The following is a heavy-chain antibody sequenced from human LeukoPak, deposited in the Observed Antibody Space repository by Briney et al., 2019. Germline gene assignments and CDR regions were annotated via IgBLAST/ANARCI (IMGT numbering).Heavy chain of an antibody. V-gene: IGHV3-66*01. CDR2: IYSGGST. Sequence: PGGSLRLSCAASGFTVSSNYMSWVRQAPGKGLEWVSVIYSGGSTYYADSVKGRFTISRDNSKNTLYLQMNSLRAEDTAVYYCARSFLSGSPTPGYDYWGQGTLVTVSS. CDR1: GFTVSSNY. D-gene: IGHD1-26*01. CDR3: ARSFLSGSPTPGYDY. J-gene: IGHJ4*02.